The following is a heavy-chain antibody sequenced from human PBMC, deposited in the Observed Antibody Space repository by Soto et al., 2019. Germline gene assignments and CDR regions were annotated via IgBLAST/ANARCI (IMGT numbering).Heavy chain of an antibody. J-gene: IGHJ4*02. CDR1: GFAFSSYW. CDR3: ARDPTTGLDY. Sequence: QLVESGGDSVQTGGSLRLSCAASGFAFSSYWMHWVRQAPGKGLVWVSRINSDGSDTGYADSVKGRFIISRDNAKSTLFLQMHNLRAEDTALYYCARDPTTGLDYWCQGTLVTVSS. CDR2: INSDGSDT. V-gene: IGHV3-74*01. D-gene: IGHD1-1*01.